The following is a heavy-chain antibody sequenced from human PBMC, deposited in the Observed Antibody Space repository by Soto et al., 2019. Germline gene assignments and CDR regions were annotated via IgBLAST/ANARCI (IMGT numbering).Heavy chain of an antibody. CDR3: ARDRIAVAGNPAHFQH. CDR2: IYSGCST. CDR1: GFTVSSNY. V-gene: IGHV3-66*01. J-gene: IGHJ1*01. D-gene: IGHD6-19*01. Sequence: EVQLVESGGGLVQPGGSLRLSCAASGFTVSSNYMSWVRQAPGKGLEWVSVIYSGCSTYYADAVKGRFTISRDNSKHTRYLQMHSLRAEDTAVYYCARDRIAVAGNPAHFQHWGQGTLVTVSS.